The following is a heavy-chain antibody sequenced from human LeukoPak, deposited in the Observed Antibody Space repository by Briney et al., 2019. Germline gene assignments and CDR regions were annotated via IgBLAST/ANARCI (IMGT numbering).Heavy chain of an antibody. D-gene: IGHD3-9*01. J-gene: IGHJ5*02. CDR2: ISGRCGST. CDR3: AKGYYDILSDYFHNWFNP. V-gene: IGHV3-23*01. CDR1: GFTFSSYA. Sequence: GGSLRLSCAASGFTFSSYAESWVRQAPGVGPEWVSTISGRCGSTFYADSVKGRFTISRDNSKNTLYLQMNSLRADDTAVYYCAKGYYDILSDYFHNWFNPWGQGTLVIVSS.